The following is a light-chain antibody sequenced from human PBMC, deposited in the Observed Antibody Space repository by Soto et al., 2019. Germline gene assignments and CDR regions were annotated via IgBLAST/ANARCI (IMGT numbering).Light chain of an antibody. CDR2: DAS. J-gene: IGKJ4*01. CDR1: QSISTH. V-gene: IGKV1-39*01. Sequence: DIQMTQSPSSLSASVGDRVAITCRTSQSISTHLNWYQQKPGRLPKLLIYDASTLQGGVPSRFSGGGSGTDFTLTITSLQPEDFATYYCQQSHNTPNTFGGGTRVEI. CDR3: QQSHNTPNT.